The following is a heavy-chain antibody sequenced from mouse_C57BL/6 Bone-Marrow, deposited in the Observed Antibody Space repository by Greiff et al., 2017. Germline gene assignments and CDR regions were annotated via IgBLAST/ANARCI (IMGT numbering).Heavy chain of an antibody. Sequence: EVQLQESGTVLARPGASVKMSCKTSGYTFTSYWMHWVKQRPGQGLEWIGAIYPGNSDTSYNQKFKGKAKLTAVTSASTAYMELSSLTNEDSAVYYCTKTFHYGSRDFDYWGQGTTLTVSS. D-gene: IGHD1-1*01. V-gene: IGHV1-5*01. CDR3: TKTFHYGSRDFDY. CDR1: GYTFTSYW. CDR2: IYPGNSDT. J-gene: IGHJ2*01.